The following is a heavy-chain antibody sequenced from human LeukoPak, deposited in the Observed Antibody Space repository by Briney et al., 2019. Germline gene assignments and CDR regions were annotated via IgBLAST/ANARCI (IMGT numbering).Heavy chain of an antibody. Sequence: SETLSLTCTVSGGSISSYYWSWIRQPPGKGLEWIGYIYYSGSTNYNPSLKSRVTISIDTSKNQFSLKLSSVTAADTAVYYCARDLIGPSGPGYWGQGTLVTVSS. CDR1: GGSISSYY. D-gene: IGHD3-10*01. V-gene: IGHV4-59*12. CDR2: IYYSGST. J-gene: IGHJ4*02. CDR3: ARDLIGPSGPGY.